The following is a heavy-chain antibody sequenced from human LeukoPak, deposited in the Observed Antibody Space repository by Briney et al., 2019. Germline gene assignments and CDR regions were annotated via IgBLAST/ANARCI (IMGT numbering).Heavy chain of an antibody. D-gene: IGHD3-10*01. V-gene: IGHV1-69*05. CDR2: IIPIFGTA. CDR3: ASPTDYYGSGSYTY. CDR1: GGTFSSYA. J-gene: IGHJ4*02. Sequence: ASVTVSCRASGGTFSSYAISWVRQAPGQGLEWMGGIIPIFGTANYAQKFQGRVTITTDESTSTAYMELSSLRSEDTAVYYCASPTDYYGSGSYTYWGQGTLVTVSS.